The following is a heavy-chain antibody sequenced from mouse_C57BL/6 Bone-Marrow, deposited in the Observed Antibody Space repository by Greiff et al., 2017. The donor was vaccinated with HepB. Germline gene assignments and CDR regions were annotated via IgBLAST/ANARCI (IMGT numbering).Heavy chain of an antibody. CDR2: IWTGGGT. Sequence: VKLVESGPGLVAPSQSLSITCTVSGFSLTSYAISWVRQPPGKGLEWLGVIWTGGGTNYNSALKSRLSISKDNSKSQVFLKMNSLQTDDTAMYYCASGWLLRYWYFDVWGTGTTVTVSS. CDR3: ASGWLLRYWYFDV. V-gene: IGHV2-9-1*01. J-gene: IGHJ1*03. D-gene: IGHD2-3*01. CDR1: GFSLTSYA.